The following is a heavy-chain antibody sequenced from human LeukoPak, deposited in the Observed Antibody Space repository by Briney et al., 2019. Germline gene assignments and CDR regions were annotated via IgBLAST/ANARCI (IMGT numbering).Heavy chain of an antibody. V-gene: IGHV1-2*02. Sequence: ASVKVSCKASGYTFTDYYMHWVRQAPGQGLEWMGWLNPNSGDTNYAQKFQGRVSMTRDSSISTAYMDLGDLRSDDTAVYSCARCRNIEMTTMSGGSDYWGQGTLVTVSS. CDR3: ARCRNIEMTTMSGGSDY. D-gene: IGHD5-24*01. CDR1: GYTFTDYY. CDR2: LNPNSGDT. J-gene: IGHJ4*02.